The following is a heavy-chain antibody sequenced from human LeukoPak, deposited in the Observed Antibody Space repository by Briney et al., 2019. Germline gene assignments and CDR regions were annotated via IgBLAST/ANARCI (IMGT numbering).Heavy chain of an antibody. D-gene: IGHD5-12*01. J-gene: IGHJ4*02. CDR2: INSDGSSI. V-gene: IGHV3-74*03. CDR1: GFTFSSYW. CDR3: AREGRVSGYDSDC. Sequence: GFLRLSCAASGFTFSSYWMHWVRQAPGKGLVWVSRINSDGSSITYADSVKGRFTISRDNAKNTLYLQMNSLRVEDTAVYYCAREGRVSGYDSDCWGQGTLVTVSS.